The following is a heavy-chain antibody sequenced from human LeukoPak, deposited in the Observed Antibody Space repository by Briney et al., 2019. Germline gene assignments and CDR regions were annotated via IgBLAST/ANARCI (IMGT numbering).Heavy chain of an antibody. D-gene: IGHD6-13*01. J-gene: IGHJ4*02. CDR1: GDSITSGLYY. V-gene: IGHV4-61*02. CDR2: IYTSGST. Sequence: SQTLSLTCTVSGDSITSGLYYWSWLRQPAGKGLEWIGRIYTSGSTNYNPSLKSRVTMSVDTSRKQFSLKLSSVTAADTAVYYCASSGYSSPWGDWGQGTLVTVSS. CDR3: ASSGYSSPWGD.